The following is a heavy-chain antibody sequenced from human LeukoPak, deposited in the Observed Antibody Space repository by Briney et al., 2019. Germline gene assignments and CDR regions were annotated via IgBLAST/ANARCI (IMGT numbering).Heavy chain of an antibody. CDR1: GFTFSSYS. D-gene: IGHD3-10*01. J-gene: IGHJ4*02. V-gene: IGHV3-48*01. Sequence: GGSLRLSCAASGFTFSSYSMNWVRQAPGKGLEWVSYISSSTIYYADSVKGRFTISRDNAKNSLYLQMNSLRAEDTAVYYCARKDYYGSGSSYWGQGTLVTVSS. CDR2: ISSSTI. CDR3: ARKDYYGSGSSY.